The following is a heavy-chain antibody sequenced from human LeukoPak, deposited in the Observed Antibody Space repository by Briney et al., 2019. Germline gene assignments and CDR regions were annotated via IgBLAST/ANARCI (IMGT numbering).Heavy chain of an antibody. CDR3: ARDATYYYDSSGYYDAFDI. Sequence: GGSLRLSCAASGFTLSSYAMSWVRQAPGKGLEWVSAISGSGGSTYYADSVKGRFTISRDNSKNTLYLQMNSLRAEDTAVYYCARDATYYYDSSGYYDAFDIWGQGTMVTVSS. V-gene: IGHV3-23*01. CDR2: ISGSGGST. D-gene: IGHD3-22*01. CDR1: GFTLSSYA. J-gene: IGHJ3*02.